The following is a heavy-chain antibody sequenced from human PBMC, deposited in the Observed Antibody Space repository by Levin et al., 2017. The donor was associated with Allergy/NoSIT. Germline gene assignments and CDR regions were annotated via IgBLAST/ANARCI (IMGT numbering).Heavy chain of an antibody. CDR1: GGSISSDY. CDR3: ARGKRTMFGLIFFDL. Sequence: SETLSLTCTVSGGSISSDYWTWIRQPPGKGLEWIGYIYYTGSTKYNPSLESRLTISLDTSRSQFSLRLRSVTAADTAVYYCARGKRTMFGLIFFDLWGQGTLVTVSS. J-gene: IGHJ4*02. CDR2: IYYTGST. V-gene: IGHV4-59*01. D-gene: IGHD3/OR15-3a*01.